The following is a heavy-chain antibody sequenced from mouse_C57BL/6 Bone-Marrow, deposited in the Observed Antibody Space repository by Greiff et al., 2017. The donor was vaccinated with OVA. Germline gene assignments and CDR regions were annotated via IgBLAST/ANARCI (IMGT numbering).Heavy chain of an antibody. Sequence: QVQLKQPGAELMRPGSSVKLSCKASGYTFTSYWMHWVKQRPIQGLEWIGNIDPSDSETHYNQKFKDKATLTVDKSSSTAYMQLSSLTSEDSAVYYCARGGYHGGFAYWGQGTLVTVSA. CDR1: GYTFTSYW. J-gene: IGHJ3*01. CDR2: IDPSDSET. V-gene: IGHV1-52*01. D-gene: IGHD2-2*01. CDR3: ARGGYHGGFAY.